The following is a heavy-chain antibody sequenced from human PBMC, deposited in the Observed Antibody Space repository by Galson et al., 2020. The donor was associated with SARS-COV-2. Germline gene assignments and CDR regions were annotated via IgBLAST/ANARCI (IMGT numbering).Heavy chain of an antibody. CDR2: IKQDGSEK. CDR1: GFSFSSYL. Sequence: GESLKISCAASGFSFSSYLMSWVRQAPGKGLEWVGNIKQDGSEKYYMDSLKGRFTISRDNAKNSLYLQMNSLRAEDTAVYYCARDQWEQLSGGNKYYCCYGMDVWSQRTTVIVSS. J-gene: IGHJ6*02. V-gene: IGHV3-7*01. D-gene: IGHD1-26*01. CDR3: ARDQWEQLSGGNKYYCCYGMDV.